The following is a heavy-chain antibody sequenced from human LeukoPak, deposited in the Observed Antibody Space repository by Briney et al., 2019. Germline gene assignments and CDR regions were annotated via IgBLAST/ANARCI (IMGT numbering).Heavy chain of an antibody. D-gene: IGHD3-10*01. CDR3: ARGIWFGELSWFDP. CDR2: ISYDGSIK. J-gene: IGHJ5*02. Sequence: GGSLRLSCAASGFTFSSYLMHWVRQAPGKGLECVALISYDGSIKYYADSVKGRFTISRDNSRNTLYLQMNSLRDEDTAVYYCARGIWFGELSWFDPWGQGTLVTVSS. V-gene: IGHV3-30-3*01. CDR1: GFTFSSYL.